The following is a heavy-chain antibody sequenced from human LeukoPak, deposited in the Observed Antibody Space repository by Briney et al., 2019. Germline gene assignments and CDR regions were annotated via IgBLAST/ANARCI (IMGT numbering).Heavy chain of an antibody. CDR1: GYTFTGYY. Sequence: GASVKVSCKASGYTFTGYYMHWVRQAPGQGLEWMGWINPNSGGTNYAQKFQGRVTMTRDTPISTAYMELSRLRSDDTAVYYCARVRNYDILTGYPYYFDYWGQGTLVTVSS. D-gene: IGHD3-9*01. CDR3: ARVRNYDILTGYPYYFDY. J-gene: IGHJ4*02. CDR2: INPNSGGT. V-gene: IGHV1-2*02.